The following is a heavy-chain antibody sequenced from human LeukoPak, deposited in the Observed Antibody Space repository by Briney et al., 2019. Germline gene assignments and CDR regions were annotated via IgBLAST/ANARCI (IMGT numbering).Heavy chain of an antibody. D-gene: IGHD5-18*01. V-gene: IGHV3-23*01. J-gene: IGHJ4*02. Sequence: PGGPLRLSCAASGFPFNSYAMSWARQAPGEGLEWVSAISGSGGSTYYADSVKGRFTISRDNSKNTLYLQMNSLRAEDTAVYYCAKDRIQLGRYYFDYWGQGTLVTVSS. CDR1: GFPFNSYA. CDR2: ISGSGGST. CDR3: AKDRIQLGRYYFDY.